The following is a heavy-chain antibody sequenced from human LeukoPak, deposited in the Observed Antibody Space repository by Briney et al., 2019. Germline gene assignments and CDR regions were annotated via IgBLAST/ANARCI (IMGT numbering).Heavy chain of an antibody. CDR1: SGSFSGYL. V-gene: IGHV4-34*01. CDR2: ISHSGRN. D-gene: IGHD6-13*01. Sequence: SETLSLTCVVFSGSFSGYLWKWIRQPPGKGLNSIGKISHSGRNNYNPSLKSRVIRSVDTSKSHFSLDLRSVTAADTAVYYCARATAGKGFDYWGQGTLVTVSS. J-gene: IGHJ4*02. CDR3: ARATAGKGFDY.